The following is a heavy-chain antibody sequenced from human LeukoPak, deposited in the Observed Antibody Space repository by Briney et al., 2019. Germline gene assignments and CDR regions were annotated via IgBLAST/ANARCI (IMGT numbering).Heavy chain of an antibody. V-gene: IGHV4-31*03. CDR3: ARGRLARIPYFDS. J-gene: IGHJ4*02. Sequence: SQTLSLTCSVVGGSISSGSHFWSWIRQLPGKGLEWLGYVDYSGTIYYNSSLESRLTLSVDTSNNQFSLDLRSMTAADTAVYYCARGRLARIPYFDSWGQGALVAVSS. CDR2: VDYSGTI. CDR1: GGSISSGSHF. D-gene: IGHD6-19*01.